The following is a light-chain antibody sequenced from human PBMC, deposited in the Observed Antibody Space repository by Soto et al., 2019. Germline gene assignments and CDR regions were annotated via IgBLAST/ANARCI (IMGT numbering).Light chain of an antibody. V-gene: IGKV3-20*01. CDR2: DAS. CDR3: QQYVSSPWA. CDR1: QSVSSY. Sequence: EIVLTQSPGTLSLSPGERATLSCRASQSVSSYLAWYQQKPGQAPRLLIYDASNGATGIPDRFSGTGSETDFTLTISRLEPEDFAVYYCQQYVSSPWAFGQGSKVAIK. J-gene: IGKJ1*01.